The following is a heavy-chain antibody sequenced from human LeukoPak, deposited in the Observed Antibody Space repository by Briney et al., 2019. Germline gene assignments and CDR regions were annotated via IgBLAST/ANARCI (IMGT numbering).Heavy chain of an antibody. V-gene: IGHV3-48*01. J-gene: IGHJ4*02. CDR3: GREWELRGVDY. Sequence: GGSLRLSCAASGFTFSSYEMNWVRQAPGKGLEWVSYISSSSSTIYYADSVKGRFTISRDNAKNSLYLQMNSLRAEDTAVYYCGREWELRGVDYWGQGTLVTVSS. D-gene: IGHD1-26*01. CDR1: GFTFSSYE. CDR2: ISSSSSTI.